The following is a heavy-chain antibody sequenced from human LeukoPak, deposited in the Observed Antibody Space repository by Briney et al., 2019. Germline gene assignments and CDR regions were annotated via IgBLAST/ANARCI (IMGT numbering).Heavy chain of an antibody. V-gene: IGHV3-30*04. J-gene: IGHJ4*02. CDR2: ISYDRSNK. Sequence: PGRSLRLSCAASGFTFSSYAMHWVRQAPGKGLEWVAVISYDRSNKYYADSVKGRFTISRDNSKNTLYLQMNSLRAEDTAVYYCARGISTLDYWGQGTLVTVSS. D-gene: IGHD5/OR15-5a*01. CDR3: ARGISTLDY. CDR1: GFTFSSYA.